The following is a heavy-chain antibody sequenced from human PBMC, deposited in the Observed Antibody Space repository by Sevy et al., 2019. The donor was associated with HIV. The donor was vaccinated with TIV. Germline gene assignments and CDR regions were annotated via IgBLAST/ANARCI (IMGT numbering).Heavy chain of an antibody. D-gene: IGHD3-22*01. J-gene: IGHJ4*02. CDR3: ATTKDYYESSGDPFDY. CDR1: GYTLTQLS. V-gene: IGHV1-24*01. CDR2: FDPEDDEK. Sequence: ASVKVSCKVSGYTLTQLSMHWVRQAPGKGLEWMGSFDPEDDEKIYAQKLQGRLTMTEDTSTDTAYMELSSLRSEDTAVYYCATTKDYYESSGDPFDYWGQGTLVTVSS.